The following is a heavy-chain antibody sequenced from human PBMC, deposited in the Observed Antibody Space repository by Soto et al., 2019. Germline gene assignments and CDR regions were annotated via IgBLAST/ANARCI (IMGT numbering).Heavy chain of an antibody. V-gene: IGHV4-34*01. J-gene: IGHJ4*02. CDR2: INHSGST. Sequence: QVQLQQWGAGLLKPSETLSLTCAVYGGSFSGYYWSWIRQPPGKGLEWIGEINHSGSTNYNPSLKSRVTISVDTSKNQVSLKLSSVPAADTAVYYCARGYVRNFDYWGQGTLVTVSS. D-gene: IGHD3-10*02. CDR1: GGSFSGYY. CDR3: ARGYVRNFDY.